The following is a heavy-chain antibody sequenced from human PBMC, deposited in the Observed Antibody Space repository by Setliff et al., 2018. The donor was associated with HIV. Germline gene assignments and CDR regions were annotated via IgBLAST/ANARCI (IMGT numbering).Heavy chain of an antibody. CDR1: GFSFRNFG. J-gene: IGHJ4*02. CDR3: AKDRRGVYNFDY. Sequence: PGESLKISCAASGFSFRNFGMHWVRQSPGKGLEWVADISYDGDNEHYADSVKGRFTISRDNSKNTLYLQMNSLRVEDTAVYHCAKDRRGVYNFDYWGQGTQVTVSS. V-gene: IGHV3-30*18. D-gene: IGHD3-10*01. CDR2: ISYDGDNE.